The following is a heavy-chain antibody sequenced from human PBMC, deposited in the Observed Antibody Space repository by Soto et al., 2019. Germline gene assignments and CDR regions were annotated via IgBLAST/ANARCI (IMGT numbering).Heavy chain of an antibody. Sequence: PSETLSLTCTVSSGSMSGYYWNWIRQPPGKGLEWIGYIYYSGSTNYNPSLKSRVTISVDTSKNQFSLKLSSVTAADTAVYYCARAGDYDFWSGYSNDAFDIWGRGTMVTVSS. CDR3: ARAGDYDFWSGYSNDAFDI. V-gene: IGHV4-59*01. J-gene: IGHJ3*02. CDR2: IYYSGST. D-gene: IGHD3-3*01. CDR1: SGSMSGYY.